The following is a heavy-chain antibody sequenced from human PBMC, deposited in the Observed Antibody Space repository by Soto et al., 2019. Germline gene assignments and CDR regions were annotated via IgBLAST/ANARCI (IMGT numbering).Heavy chain of an antibody. V-gene: IGHV3-30-3*01. CDR1: GFTYSSSA. Sequence: QVQLVESGGGVVQPGRSLRLSCAASGFTYSSSAMHWVRQAPGKGLEWVAVISDDGSNKYYADSVKGRFTTSRDNSNNPLYLQMNRLKAEDTAVYYCAGGGGGGSGSDYGEFDYWGQGTLVTVSS. D-gene: IGHD3-10*01. CDR2: ISDDGSNK. CDR3: AGGGGGGSGSDYGEFDY. J-gene: IGHJ4*02.